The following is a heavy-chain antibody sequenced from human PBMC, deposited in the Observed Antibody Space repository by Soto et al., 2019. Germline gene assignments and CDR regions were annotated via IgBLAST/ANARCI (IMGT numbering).Heavy chain of an antibody. D-gene: IGHD3-10*01. J-gene: IGHJ3*01. CDR2: IYNDGSAQ. CDR1: GFTFSRYG. Sequence: PGGSLRPSCAASGFTFSRYGMHWVRQAPGRGLEWVALIYNDGSAQFYTDSVKGRFTISRDNAKNTLFLEINVLRAEDKAVYYCARDDDGEPNAFDVWGQGTMVTASS. V-gene: IGHV3-33*01. CDR3: ARDDDGEPNAFDV.